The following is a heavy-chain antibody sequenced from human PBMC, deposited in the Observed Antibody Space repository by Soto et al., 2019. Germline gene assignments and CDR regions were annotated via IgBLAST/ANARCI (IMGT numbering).Heavy chain of an antibody. CDR2: IWYDGSNK. Sequence: QPGGSLRLSCAASGFTFSSYGMHWVRQAPGKGLEWVAVIWYDGSNKYYADSVKGRFTISRDNSKNTLYLQMNSLRAEDTAVYYCARDLNHRAPLAYCGQGSLVPVSS. CDR1: GFTFSSYG. V-gene: IGHV3-33*01. J-gene: IGHJ1*01. CDR3: ARDLNHRAPLAY. D-gene: IGHD2-21*01.